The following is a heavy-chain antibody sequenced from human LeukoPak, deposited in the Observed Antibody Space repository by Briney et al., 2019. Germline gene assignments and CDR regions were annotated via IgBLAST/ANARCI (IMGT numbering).Heavy chain of an antibody. J-gene: IGHJ4*02. Sequence: TSETLSLTCTVSGGSISSGGYSWNWLRQPPGKGLEWIGEINHSGSTNYNPSLKSRVTISVDTSKNQFSLKLSSVTAADTAVYYCARGPRGGSGYYWGQGTLVTVSS. CDR1: GGSISSGGYS. CDR3: ARGPRGGSGYY. V-gene: IGHV4-39*07. D-gene: IGHD3-10*01. CDR2: INHSGST.